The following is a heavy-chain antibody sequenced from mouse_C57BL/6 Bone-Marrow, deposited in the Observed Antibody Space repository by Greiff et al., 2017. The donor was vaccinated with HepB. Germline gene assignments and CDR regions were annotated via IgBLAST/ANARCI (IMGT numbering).Heavy chain of an antibody. CDR3: ARDLGLDY. Sequence: EVNWVESEGGLVQPGSSMKLSCTASGFTFSDYYLAWVRQVQEKGLEWVANINYDGSSTYYLDSLKSRFIISRDKAKNILYLQMSSLKSEDTATYYCARDLGLDYWGQGTTLTVSS. D-gene: IGHD4-1*01. V-gene: IGHV5-16*01. J-gene: IGHJ2*01. CDR1: GFTFSDYY. CDR2: INYDGSST.